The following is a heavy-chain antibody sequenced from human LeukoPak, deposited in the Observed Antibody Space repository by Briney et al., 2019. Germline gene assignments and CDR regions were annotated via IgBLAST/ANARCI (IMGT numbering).Heavy chain of an antibody. CDR3: ARDSDPLDFKSSPFDF. D-gene: IGHD3-9*01. V-gene: IGHV3-48*01. CDR1: GGSISSYY. CDR2: ISSSTNTI. Sequence: ETLSLTCTVSGGSISSYYWSWVRQAPGKGLEWVSYISSSTNTIYYADSVRGRFTISRDNAKDSLYLQMNSLRGEDTAVYYCARDSDPLDFKSSPFDFWGQGSLVTVSS. J-gene: IGHJ4*02.